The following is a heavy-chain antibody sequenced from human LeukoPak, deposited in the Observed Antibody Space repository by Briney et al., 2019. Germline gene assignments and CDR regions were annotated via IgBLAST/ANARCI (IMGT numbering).Heavy chain of an antibody. J-gene: IGHJ4*02. D-gene: IGHD3-22*01. CDR2: ISSSSSTI. Sequence: GRSLRLSCAASGFTFSSYGMHWVRQAPGKGLEWVSCISSSSSTIYYADSVKGRFTISRDNAKNSLYLQMNSLRDEDTAVYYCASFGGDSSGYYPPQFDYWGQGTLVTVSS. CDR1: GFTFSSYG. CDR3: ASFGGDSSGYYPPQFDY. V-gene: IGHV3-48*02.